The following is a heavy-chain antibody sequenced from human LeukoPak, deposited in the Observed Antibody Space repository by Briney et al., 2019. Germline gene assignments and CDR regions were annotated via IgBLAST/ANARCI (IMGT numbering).Heavy chain of an antibody. J-gene: IGHJ4*02. Sequence: ASVKVSCKSSGYTFTRYGISWVRQAPGQVLDWMGLINPNHGCTHYAQKCHGRVTMTRDTSITTAYMELSSLRPEETAVFYCAKYSVEYGPSFPANWGQGTLVTVYS. CDR1: GYTFTRYG. D-gene: IGHD1-26*01. CDR2: INPNHGCT. CDR3: AKYSVEYGPSFPAN. V-gene: IGHV1-18*01.